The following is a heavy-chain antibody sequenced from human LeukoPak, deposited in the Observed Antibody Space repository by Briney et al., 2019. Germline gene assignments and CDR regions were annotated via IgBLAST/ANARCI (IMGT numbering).Heavy chain of an antibody. CDR2: VSSSGGTH. V-gene: IGHV3-48*03. D-gene: IGHD5-18*01. J-gene: IGHJ4*02. CDR1: RFTFRSYE. CDR3: ARDHSYGRTAFDY. Sequence: GGSMRLSWAAARFTFRSYEMNGVRQAAGKVLEWVSYVSSSGGTHFYAESVKRRFTISRDNAKKTLYLQMKSLRAADTAVYYCARDHSYGRTAFDYWGEGTLVTVSS.